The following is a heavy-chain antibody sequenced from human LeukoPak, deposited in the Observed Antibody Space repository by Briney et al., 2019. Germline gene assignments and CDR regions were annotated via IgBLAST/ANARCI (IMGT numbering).Heavy chain of an antibody. CDR3: ARDGLCSGGSCSAP. CDR2: IIPIFGTA. D-gene: IGHD2-15*01. J-gene: IGHJ5*02. CDR1: GYTFTSYG. V-gene: IGHV1-69*13. Sequence: ASVKVSCKASGYTFTSYGISWVRQAPGQGLEWMGGIIPIFGTANYAQKFQGRVTITADESTSTAYMELSSLRSEDTAVYYCARDGLCSGGSCSAPWGQGTLVTVSS.